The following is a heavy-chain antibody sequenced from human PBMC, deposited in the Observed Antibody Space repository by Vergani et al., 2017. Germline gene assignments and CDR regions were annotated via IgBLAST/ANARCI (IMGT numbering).Heavy chain of an antibody. CDR3: AGDPEEVTMFGVVTPGV. J-gene: IGHJ6*04. Sequence: EVQLVESGGGLVKPGGSLRLSCAASGFTFSSYSMNWVRQAPGKGLEWVSSISSSSSYIYYADSVKGRLTISRDNAKNSLYLQMNSLRAEDTAVYYCAGDPEEVTMFGVVTPGVWGKGTTVTVSS. CDR1: GFTFSSYS. V-gene: IGHV3-21*01. D-gene: IGHD3-3*01. CDR2: ISSSSSYI.